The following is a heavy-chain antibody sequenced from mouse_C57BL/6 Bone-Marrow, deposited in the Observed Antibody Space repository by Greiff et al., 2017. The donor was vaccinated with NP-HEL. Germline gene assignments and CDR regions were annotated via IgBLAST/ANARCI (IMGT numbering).Heavy chain of an antibody. V-gene: IGHV14-2*01. J-gene: IGHJ3*01. CDR1: GFNFKDYY. D-gene: IGHD1-1*01. CDR3: APYYYCSSPWFAY. Sequence: EVKLMESGAELVKPGASVKLSCTASGFNFKDYYMHWVKQRTEQGLEWIGGIDPEDGETKYAAKFQGKATITADTSTNTAYLQLSILTSEDTAVYYCAPYYYCSSPWFAYWGQGTLVTVSA. CDR2: IDPEDGET.